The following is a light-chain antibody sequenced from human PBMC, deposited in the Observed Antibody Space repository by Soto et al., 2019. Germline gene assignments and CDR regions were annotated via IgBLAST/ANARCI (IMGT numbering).Light chain of an antibody. J-gene: IGKJ4*01. CDR1: QSVSSY. CDR2: DAS. Sequence: IVFTQSPATLSLSPGERATLACRASQSVSSYLACYQQTPGQAPRLLIYDASNRATVIPARFSGSGSGTDFTLTISSLEPEDFAVYYCQQRSNWPPVLTFGGGTKVDIK. V-gene: IGKV3-11*01. CDR3: QQRSNWPPVLT.